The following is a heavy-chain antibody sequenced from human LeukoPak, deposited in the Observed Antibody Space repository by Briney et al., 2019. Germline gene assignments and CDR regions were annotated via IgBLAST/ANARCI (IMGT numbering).Heavy chain of an antibody. J-gene: IGHJ4*02. D-gene: IGHD3-22*01. Sequence: GGSLRLSCAASGFTFSSYEMNWVGQAPRKGLGWVSYISSSGSTIYYADSVKGRFTISRDNAKNSLYLQMNSLRAEDTAVYYCARDPSGYPDYWGQETLATVSS. CDR3: ARDPSGYPDY. V-gene: IGHV3-48*03. CDR1: GFTFSSYE. CDR2: ISSSGSTI.